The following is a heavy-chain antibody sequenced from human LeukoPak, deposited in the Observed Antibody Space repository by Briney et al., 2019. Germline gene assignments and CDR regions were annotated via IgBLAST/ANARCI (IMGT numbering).Heavy chain of an antibody. J-gene: IGHJ3*01. D-gene: IGHD6-19*01. CDR2: TFHSGRT. Sequence: SETLSLTCAVYGGSFSGYFWGWIRQPPGKGLEWIASTFHSGRTFYNSSLKSRLTMSVDTSKNQFSLKLTSVTAADTAVYYCARETEKQWQYWGQGTMVTVSS. V-gene: IGHV4-38-2*02. CDR3: ARETEKQWQY. CDR1: GGSFSGYF.